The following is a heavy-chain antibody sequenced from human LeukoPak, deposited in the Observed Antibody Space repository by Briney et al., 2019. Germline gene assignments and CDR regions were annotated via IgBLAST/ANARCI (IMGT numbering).Heavy chain of an antibody. J-gene: IGHJ5*02. CDR2: INHSGST. D-gene: IGHD2-15*01. Sequence: SETLSLTCAVYGGFFSGYYWRWIRQPPGKGLEWVGEINHSGSTNYNPSLKRRVTISVDTSKNQFSLMLSSVTAADTAVYYCARGPRVTSLNVIAPEAGWFDRWGQGRLVTAS. CDR3: ARGPRVTSLNVIAPEAGWFDR. CDR1: GGFFSGYY. V-gene: IGHV4-34*01.